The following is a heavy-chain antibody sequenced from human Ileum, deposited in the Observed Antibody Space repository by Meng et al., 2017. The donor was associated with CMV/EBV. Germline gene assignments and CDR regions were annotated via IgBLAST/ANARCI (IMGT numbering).Heavy chain of an antibody. V-gene: IGHV4-59*01. CDR1: GGSLNNYY. CDR2: IYASGSA. D-gene: IGHD2-2*02. CDR3: ARDREGGDCNSPSCYTKWFDP. Sequence: SETLSLTCTVSGGSLNNYYWSWIRQTPGKGLEWIGYIYASGSANYNPSLRSRVTLSVDTSKNQFYLRLSSVTAADTAIYYCARDREGGDCNSPSCYTKWFDPWGQGTLVTVSS. J-gene: IGHJ5*02.